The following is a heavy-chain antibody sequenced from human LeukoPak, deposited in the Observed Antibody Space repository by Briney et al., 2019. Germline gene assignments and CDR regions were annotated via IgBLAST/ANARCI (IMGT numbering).Heavy chain of an antibody. CDR1: GYSFATYW. Sequence: GESLKISCKASGYSFATYWIGWLRQMPGKGLEWMGIIFPADSDTRYSPSFQGQVTISADKSTTTAYLQWRSLKASDTAMYYCARPTYADHLDDNWGQGTLVTVSS. V-gene: IGHV5-51*01. D-gene: IGHD4-17*01. CDR2: IFPADSDT. J-gene: IGHJ4*02. CDR3: ARPTYADHLDDN.